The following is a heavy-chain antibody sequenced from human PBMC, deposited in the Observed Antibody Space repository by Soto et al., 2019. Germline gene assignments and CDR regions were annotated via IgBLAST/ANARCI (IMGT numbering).Heavy chain of an antibody. Sequence: GGSLRLSCAASGFTFSSYAMSWVRQAPGKGLEWVSAISGSGGSTYYADSVKGRFTISRDNSKNTLYLQMNSLGAEDTAVYYCANERGAYAEHDYGDPLDLFGDFAWGYMDVWGKGTTVTVSS. CDR1: GFTFSSYA. CDR3: ANERGAYAEHDYGDPLDLFGDFAWGYMDV. D-gene: IGHD4-17*01. V-gene: IGHV3-23*01. CDR2: ISGSGGST. J-gene: IGHJ6*03.